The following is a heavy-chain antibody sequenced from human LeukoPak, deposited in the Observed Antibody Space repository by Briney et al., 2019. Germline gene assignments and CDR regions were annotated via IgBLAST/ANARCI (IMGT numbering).Heavy chain of an antibody. CDR1: GYSITSYW. V-gene: IGHV5-51*01. CDR3: ARRTYYYDSSGYYYGGSHTPNWFDP. D-gene: IGHD3-22*01. CDR2: IYPGDSDT. J-gene: IGHJ5*02. Sequence: GESLKISCKGSGYSITSYWIGWVRQMPGKGLEWMGIIYPGDSDTRYSPSFQGQVTISADKSISTAYLQWSSLKASDTAMYYCARRTYYYDSSGYYYGGSHTPNWFDPWGQGTLVTVSS.